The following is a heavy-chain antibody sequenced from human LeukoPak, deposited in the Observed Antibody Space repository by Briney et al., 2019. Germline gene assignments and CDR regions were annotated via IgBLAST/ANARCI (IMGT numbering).Heavy chain of an antibody. D-gene: IGHD4-17*01. CDR3: AKVCATGYGDYDY. V-gene: IGHV3-30*02. CDR1: GFTFSNFG. CDR2: IRFDGSNK. J-gene: IGHJ4*02. Sequence: GGSLRLYCAASGFTFSNFGMHWVRQAPGKGLEWVAYIRFDGSNKDYADSVQGRFTISRDNSENTVYLKMNSLRAEDTAVYYCAKVCATGYGDYDYWGQGTLVTVSS.